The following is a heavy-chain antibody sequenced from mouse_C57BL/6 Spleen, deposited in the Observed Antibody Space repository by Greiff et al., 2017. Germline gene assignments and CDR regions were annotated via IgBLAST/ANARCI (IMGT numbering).Heavy chain of an antibody. CDR3: AKGERATYAMDY. CDR1: GYTFNSSW. Sequence: QVQLQQSGAELAKPGASVKLSCKASGYTFNSSWMHWVKQRPGQGLEWIGYINPSSGYTKSTQKFKDKATLTADKASSTAYMQLSSLTSAGSAVYDCAKGERATYAMDYWGQGTSVTVSS. J-gene: IGHJ4*01. V-gene: IGHV1-7*01. D-gene: IGHD3-1*01. CDR2: INPSSGYT.